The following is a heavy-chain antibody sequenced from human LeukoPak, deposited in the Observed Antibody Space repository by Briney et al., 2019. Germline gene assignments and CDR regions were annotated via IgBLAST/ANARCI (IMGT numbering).Heavy chain of an antibody. Sequence: AAVKVSCKASGYTFTTYYMHWVRQAPGQGLGWMAIIDTSGGSTSCAQKFQGIVTMTRDTSTSTVYMELSSLRSEDTAVYYCARDVFSSGYYVGRYYFDYWGQGTLVTVSS. J-gene: IGHJ4*02. CDR2: IDTSGGST. CDR1: GYTFTTYY. D-gene: IGHD3-22*01. V-gene: IGHV1-46*01. CDR3: ARDVFSSGYYVGRYYFDY.